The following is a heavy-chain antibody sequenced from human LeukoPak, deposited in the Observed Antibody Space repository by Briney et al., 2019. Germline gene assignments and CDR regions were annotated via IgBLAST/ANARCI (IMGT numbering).Heavy chain of an antibody. CDR3: ARDREEGYRSGGSCYWGYYYYYGMDV. CDR2: TYYRSKWYN. V-gene: IGHV6-1*01. CDR1: GDSVSSNSAA. D-gene: IGHD2-15*01. J-gene: IGHJ6*02. Sequence: SQTLSLTCAISGDSVSSNSAAWNWIRQSPSRGLEWLGRTYYRSKWYNDYAVSVKSRITINPDTSKNQFSLQLNSVTPEDTAVYYCARDREEGYRSGGSCYWGYYYYYGMDVWGQGTAVTVS.